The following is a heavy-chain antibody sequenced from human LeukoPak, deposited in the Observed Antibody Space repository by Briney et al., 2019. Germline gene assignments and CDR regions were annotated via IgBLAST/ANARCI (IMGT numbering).Heavy chain of an antibody. V-gene: IGHV3-9*01. CDR3: AKVLLGKYYYYGMDV. CDR1: GFTFDDYA. CDR2: ISWNSGKI. J-gene: IGHJ6*02. Sequence: GRSLRLSCAASGFTFDDYAMHWVRQAPEKGLEWVGGISWNSGKIGYADSVKGRFTISRDNAKNSLYLEMNSLRPEDTASYYCAKVLLGKYYYYGMDVWGQGTTVTVSS. D-gene: IGHD3-16*01.